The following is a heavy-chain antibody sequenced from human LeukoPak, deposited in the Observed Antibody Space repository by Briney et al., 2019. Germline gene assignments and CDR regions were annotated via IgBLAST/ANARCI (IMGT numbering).Heavy chain of an antibody. CDR2: IGTAGDT. J-gene: IGHJ4*02. Sequence: PGGSLRLSCAASGFTFSSYDMHWVRQATGKGLEWVSAIGTAGDTYYPGSVKGRFTISRENAKNSLYLQMNSLRAGDTAVYYCARADSSGPRVYSFDYWGQGTLVTVSS. CDR3: ARADSSGPRVYSFDY. V-gene: IGHV3-13*01. D-gene: IGHD6-19*01. CDR1: GFTFSSYD.